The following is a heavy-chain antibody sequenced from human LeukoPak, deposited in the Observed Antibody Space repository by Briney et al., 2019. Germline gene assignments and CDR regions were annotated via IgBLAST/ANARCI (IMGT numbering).Heavy chain of an antibody. CDR1: GFTFGDYA. CDR3: TRPTWIQLWLHAYYFDY. J-gene: IGHJ4*02. CDR2: ITNKAYGGTT. V-gene: IGHV3-49*04. D-gene: IGHD5-18*01. Sequence: PGGSMRLACTASGFTFGDYAMSWVRQAPGKGLEWVGFITNKAYGGTTEYAASVKGRFTISRDDSKSIDYLQMNSLKTEDTAVYYCTRPTWIQLWLHAYYFDYWGQGTLVTVSS.